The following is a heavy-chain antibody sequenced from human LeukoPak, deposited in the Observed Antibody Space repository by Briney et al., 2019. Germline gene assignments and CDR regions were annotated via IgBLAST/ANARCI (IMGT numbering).Heavy chain of an antibody. CDR3: ARTAGYFDY. J-gene: IGHJ4*02. CDR1: GCSFSNYY. Sequence: PSESLCLTCAASGCSFSNYYRSWVRQPPGKGLEWIGYIYYSGSTNYNPSLKSRVTISVDTSKNQFSVKLSSVTAADTAVYYCARTAGYFDYWGQGTLVTVSS. V-gene: IGHV4-59*01. CDR2: IYYSGST. D-gene: IGHD6-13*01.